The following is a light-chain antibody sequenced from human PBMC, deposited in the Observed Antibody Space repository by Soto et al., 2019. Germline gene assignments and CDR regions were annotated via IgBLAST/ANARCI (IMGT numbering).Light chain of an antibody. CDR1: SSDVGSYNL. CDR2: EVT. CDR3: CSYTSSSFWV. J-gene: IGLJ3*02. Sequence: QSVLTQPASVSGSPGQSITVSCTGTSSDVGSYNLVSWYQQHPGKGPKLIIFEVTKRPSGVSNRFSGSKSGNTASLTISGLQAEDEADYYCCSYTSSSFWVFGGGTKLTVL. V-gene: IGLV2-14*02.